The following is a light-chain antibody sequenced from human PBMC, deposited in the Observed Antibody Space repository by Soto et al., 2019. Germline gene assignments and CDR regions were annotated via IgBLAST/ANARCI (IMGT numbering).Light chain of an antibody. Sequence: DIQMTQSPSSLSASVEDRVTITCRASQSISNHLNWYQQKPGKAPKLLIFAASSLQSGVHSRFSGSRSGPDFTLTIRSLQPEDFATYYCQQSYSSPPTFGQGTKVDI. CDR2: AAS. CDR1: QSISNH. V-gene: IGKV1-39*01. CDR3: QQSYSSPPT. J-gene: IGKJ1*01.